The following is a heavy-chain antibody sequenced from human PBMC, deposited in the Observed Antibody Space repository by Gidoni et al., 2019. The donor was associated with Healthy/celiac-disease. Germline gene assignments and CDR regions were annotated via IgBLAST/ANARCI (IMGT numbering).Heavy chain of an antibody. CDR3: ARPDRGGGCYAECVGPRRYYYYGMDV. CDR2: IIPIFGTA. V-gene: IGHV1-69*01. D-gene: IGHD2-21*02. Sequence: QVQLVQSGAEVKKPGPSVKVSCKASGGTFSSYAISWVRQAPGQGLEWMGGIIPIFGTANYAQKFQGRVTITADESTSTAYMELRSLRSEDTAVYYCARPDRGGGCYAECVGPRRYYYYGMDVWGQGTTVTVSS. J-gene: IGHJ6*02. CDR1: GGTFSSYA.